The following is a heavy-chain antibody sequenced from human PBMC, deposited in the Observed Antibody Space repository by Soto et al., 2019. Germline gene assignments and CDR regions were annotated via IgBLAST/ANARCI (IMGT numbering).Heavy chain of an antibody. Sequence: GASVKVSFKASGYIFANYYIHWVRQAPGQGLEWMGIITRSGSGDGATYAQKFQGRVTMTRDTSTSTVYMELNSLRSEDTAVYYCARDANSRNWFDPWGQGTLVTVSS. CDR1: GYIFANYY. CDR2: ITRSGSGDGA. CDR3: ARDANSRNWFDP. D-gene: IGHD3-22*01. V-gene: IGHV1-46*01. J-gene: IGHJ5*02.